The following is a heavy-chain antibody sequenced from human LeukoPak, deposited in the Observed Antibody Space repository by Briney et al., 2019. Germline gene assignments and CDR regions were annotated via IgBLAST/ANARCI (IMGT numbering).Heavy chain of an antibody. D-gene: IGHD5-24*01. Sequence: GGSLRLSCAASGFTVSSNYMTWVRQAPGKGLEWVSFIYTGGSTYYADSVKGRFTISRDNSKNTLYLQMSSLRVGDTAVYYCAKDIQLSTWGLGTRVTVSS. CDR1: GFTVSSNY. J-gene: IGHJ3*01. CDR3: AKDIQLST. CDR2: IYTGGST. V-gene: IGHV3-53*01.